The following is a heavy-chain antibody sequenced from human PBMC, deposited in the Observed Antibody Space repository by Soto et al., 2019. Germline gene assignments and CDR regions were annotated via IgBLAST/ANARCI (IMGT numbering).Heavy chain of an antibody. CDR1: GDTFSFYS. J-gene: IGHJ4*02. Sequence: QVQLVQSGAEVKKPGSSVRVSCKASGDTFSFYSINWVRQAPGLGLEWMGRINPILSMSNYAQRCQGRVTVTADKSTSTASWELSSLRSEATAMYYCASGDGSGYRAFDYWGQGALVTVS. V-gene: IGHV1-69*02. D-gene: IGHD3-10*01. CDR3: ASGDGSGYRAFDY. CDR2: INPILSMS.